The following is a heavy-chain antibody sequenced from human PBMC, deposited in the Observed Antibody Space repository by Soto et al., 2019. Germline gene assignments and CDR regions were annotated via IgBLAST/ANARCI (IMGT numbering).Heavy chain of an antibody. D-gene: IGHD2-15*01. J-gene: IGHJ4*02. V-gene: IGHV3-30*18. Sequence: QVQLVESGGGVVQPGRSLRLSCAASGFTFSSYGMHWVRQAPGKGLEWVAVISYDGSNKYYADSVKGRFTIFRDNSKNTLYLQMNSLRAEDTAVYYCAKARLRVNLFDYWGQGTLVTVSS. CDR3: AKARLRVNLFDY. CDR1: GFTFSSYG. CDR2: ISYDGSNK.